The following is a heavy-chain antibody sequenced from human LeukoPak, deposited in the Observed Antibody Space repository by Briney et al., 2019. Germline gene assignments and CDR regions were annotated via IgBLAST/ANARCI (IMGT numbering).Heavy chain of an antibody. CDR2: IYYSGST. Sequence: SETLSLTCTVSGGSISSHYWSWIRQPPGKGLEWLGYIYYSGSTNYNPSLKSRVTISVDTSKNQFSLKLSSVTAADTAVYYCARGTSLDFWSGYYTGIEFDYWGQGTLVTVSS. V-gene: IGHV4-59*11. CDR1: GGSISSHY. J-gene: IGHJ4*02. D-gene: IGHD3-3*01. CDR3: ARGTSLDFWSGYYTGIEFDY.